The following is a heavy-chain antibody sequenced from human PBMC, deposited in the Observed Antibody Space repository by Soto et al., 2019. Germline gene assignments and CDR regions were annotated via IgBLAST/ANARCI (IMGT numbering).Heavy chain of an antibody. D-gene: IGHD6-19*01. CDR3: AKGRIAVAAPYNWFDP. CDR1: GFTYSSYA. V-gene: IGHV3-23*01. J-gene: IGHJ5*02. CDR2: ITGGADNT. Sequence: EVKLLESGGGLVQPGGSLKLSCVASGFTYSSYAMSWVRQAPGKGLEWVSTITGGADNTHYADSVKGRFTISRDNSKNTLSLQMNSLRVEDTAVYHCAKGRIAVAAPYNWFDPWGQGPLVTVSS.